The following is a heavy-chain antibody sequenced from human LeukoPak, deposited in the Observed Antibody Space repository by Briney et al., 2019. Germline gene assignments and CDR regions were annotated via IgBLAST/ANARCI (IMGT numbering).Heavy chain of an antibody. Sequence: TSETLSLTCTVSGGSISSYYWGWIRQPAGKGLEWIGRIYASGSTNYNPSLKSRVTMSIDTSKNQFSLKLSSVTAADTAVYYCARTRATQHHATYYFDYWGQGILVTVSS. CDR2: IYASGST. J-gene: IGHJ4*02. D-gene: IGHD6-13*01. CDR3: ARTRATQHHATYYFDY. V-gene: IGHV4-4*07. CDR1: GGSISSYY.